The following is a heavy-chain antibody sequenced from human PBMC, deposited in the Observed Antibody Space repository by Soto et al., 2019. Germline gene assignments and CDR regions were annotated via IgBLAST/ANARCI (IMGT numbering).Heavy chain of an antibody. CDR2: IIPVFPTP. Sequence: QVQLVQSGAEVKKPGASVKVSCKASGRTFSTSAVSWGRQAPGQGLEWVGGIIPVFPTPDYAQNFQGSVIITTDDYMTTAYLEPTSPRADVTAVYSCARDKERLQLNGFYYYILDAWAQGPAITVSS. CDR3: ARDKERLQLNGFYYYILDA. J-gene: IGHJ6*02. V-gene: IGHV1-69*05. CDR1: GRTFSTSA.